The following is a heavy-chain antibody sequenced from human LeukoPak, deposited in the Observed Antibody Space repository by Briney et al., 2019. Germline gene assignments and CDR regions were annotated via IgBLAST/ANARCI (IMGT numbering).Heavy chain of an antibody. Sequence: PGGSLRLSCAASGFNFSTFSMNWVRQAPGKGLEWISYISTSSRTIYYADSVKGRFTISRDNAKSSLYLQMNGLRAEDTAVYYCARGVDHYHSSDSYFWGQGTLVTVSS. J-gene: IGHJ4*02. D-gene: IGHD3-22*01. CDR3: ARGVDHYHSSDSYF. V-gene: IGHV3-48*01. CDR1: GFNFSTFS. CDR2: ISTSSRTI.